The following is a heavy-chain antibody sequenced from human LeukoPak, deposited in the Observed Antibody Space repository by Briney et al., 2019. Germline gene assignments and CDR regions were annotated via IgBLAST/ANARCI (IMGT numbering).Heavy chain of an antibody. J-gene: IGHJ4*02. CDR3: AREAAAGTGSYGPNDY. CDR2: IIPIFGTA. D-gene: IGHD6-13*01. V-gene: IGHV1-69*05. CDR1: GGTFSSYA. Sequence: ASVKVSCKASGGTFSSYAISWVRQAPGQGLEWMGGIIPIFGTANYAQKFQGRVTITTDESTSTAYMELSSLRSEDTAVYYCAREAAAGTGSYGPNDYWGQGTLVTVSS.